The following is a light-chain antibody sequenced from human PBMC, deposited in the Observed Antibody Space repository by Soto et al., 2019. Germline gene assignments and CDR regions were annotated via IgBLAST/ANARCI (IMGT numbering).Light chain of an antibody. J-gene: IGLJ1*01. CDR2: DVS. V-gene: IGLV2-14*03. CDR1: SSDVGGYKY. CDR3: SSYSSSGTGV. Sequence: QSVLTQPASVSGSPGQSITISCTGTSSDVGGYKYVSWYQHHPGKAPKLMIYDVSNRPSGVSNRFSGSKSGNTASLTISGLQADDEADYYCSSYSSSGTGVFGTGTKVTVL.